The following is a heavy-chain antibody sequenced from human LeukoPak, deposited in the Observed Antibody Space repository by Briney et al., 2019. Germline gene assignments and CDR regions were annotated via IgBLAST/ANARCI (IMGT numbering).Heavy chain of an antibody. CDR2: IDIGSTYI. CDR3: ASADYYGSGSYYTFRGLDS. J-gene: IGHJ4*02. V-gene: IGHV3-21*01. D-gene: IGHD3-10*01. Sequence: GGSLRLSCVASGFTVSSYSMNWVRQAPGKGLEWVSSIDIGSTYIYYADSVKGRFTISRDNAKNSLFLQMNSLRAEDTAVYYCASADYYGSGSYYTFRGLDSWGQGTLVTVSS. CDR1: GFTVSSYS.